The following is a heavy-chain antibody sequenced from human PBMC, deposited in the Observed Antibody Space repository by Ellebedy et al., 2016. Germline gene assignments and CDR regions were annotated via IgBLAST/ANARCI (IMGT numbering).Heavy chain of an antibody. V-gene: IGHV3-11*04. Sequence: GGSLRLXCAASGFTFSDYYMSWIRQAPGKGLEWVSYISSSGSTIYYADSVKGRFTISRDNAKNSLYLQMNSLRAEDTAVYYCARDELDVVVPAAYYFDYWGQGTLVTVSS. CDR2: ISSSGSTI. D-gene: IGHD2-2*01. CDR3: ARDELDVVVPAAYYFDY. CDR1: GFTFSDYY. J-gene: IGHJ4*02.